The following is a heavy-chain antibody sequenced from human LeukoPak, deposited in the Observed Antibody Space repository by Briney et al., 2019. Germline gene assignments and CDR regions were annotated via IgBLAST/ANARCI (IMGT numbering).Heavy chain of an antibody. D-gene: IGHD3-22*01. J-gene: IGHJ6*02. V-gene: IGHV4-30-2*01. CDR3: ARLRRYYDSSGYSPYYYYGMDV. CDR2: TYHSGST. Sequence: SETLSLTCAVSGGSISSGGYSWSWIRQPPGKGLEWIGYTYHSGSTYYNPSLKSRVTISVDRSKNQFSLKLSSVTAADTAVYYCARLRRYYDSSGYSPYYYYGMDVWGQGTTVTVSS. CDR1: GGSISSGGYS.